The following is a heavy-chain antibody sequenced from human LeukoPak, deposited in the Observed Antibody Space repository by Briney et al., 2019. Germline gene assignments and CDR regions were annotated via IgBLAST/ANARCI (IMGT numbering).Heavy chain of an antibody. Sequence: PGGSLRLSCAAYGFTFSDYYMSWIRQAPGKGLEWVSYISSSGSTIYYADSVKGRFTISRDNAKNSLYLQMNSLRAEDTAVYYGARVTWELLIDYWGQGTLVTVSS. CDR2: ISSSGSTI. J-gene: IGHJ4*02. D-gene: IGHD1-26*01. CDR3: ARVTWELLIDY. V-gene: IGHV3-11*01. CDR1: GFTFSDYY.